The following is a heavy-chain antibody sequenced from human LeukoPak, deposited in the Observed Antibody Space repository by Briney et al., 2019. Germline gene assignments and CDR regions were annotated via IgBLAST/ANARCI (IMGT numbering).Heavy chain of an antibody. D-gene: IGHD3-10*01. Sequence: QPGGSLRLSCAASGFTFSSYGMHWVRQAPGKGLEWVAVIWYDGSNKYYADSVKGRFTISRDNSKNTLYLQMNSLRAEDTAVYYCARAYYYGSGSYYSGGMDVWGQGTTVTVSS. CDR2: IWYDGSNK. J-gene: IGHJ6*02. CDR1: GFTFSSYG. CDR3: ARAYYYGSGSYYSGGMDV. V-gene: IGHV3-33*01.